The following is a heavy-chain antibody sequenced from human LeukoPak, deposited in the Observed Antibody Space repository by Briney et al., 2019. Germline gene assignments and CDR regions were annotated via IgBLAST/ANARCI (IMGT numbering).Heavy chain of an antibody. CDR3: VGYDFWSGYYIDY. D-gene: IGHD3-3*01. J-gene: IGHJ4*02. CDR2: IYYSGST. Sequence: SETLSLTCTVSGGSISSYYWSWIRQPPGKGLEWIGYIYYSGSTNYNPSLKSRVTISVDTSKNQFSLKLSSVTAADTAVYYCVGYDFWSGYYIDYWGRGTLVTVSS. CDR1: GGSISSYY. V-gene: IGHV4-59*01.